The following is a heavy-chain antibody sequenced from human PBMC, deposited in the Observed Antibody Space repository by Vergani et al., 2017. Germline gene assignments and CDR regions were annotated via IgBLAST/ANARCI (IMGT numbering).Heavy chain of an antibody. J-gene: IGHJ4*01. Sequence: QVQLQQWGAGLLKPSETLSLTCAVYGGSFSGYYWSWIRQPPGKGLEWIGEINHSGSTNYNPSLKSRVTISVDTSKNQFSLKLSAVTAADTAVYYCARRVSGELLYYIDVWGQGTLVTVSS. D-gene: IGHD1-26*01. CDR2: INHSGST. CDR1: GGSFSGYY. V-gene: IGHV4-34*01. CDR3: ARRVSGELLYYIDV.